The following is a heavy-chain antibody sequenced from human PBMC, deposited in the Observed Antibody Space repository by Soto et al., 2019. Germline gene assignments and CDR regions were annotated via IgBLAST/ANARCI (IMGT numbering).Heavy chain of an antibody. CDR3: ARGGYSYGIDY. CDR1: GFTFSSYA. CDR2: ISYDGSNK. D-gene: IGHD5-18*01. V-gene: IGHV3-30-3*01. J-gene: IGHJ4*02. Sequence: QVQLVESGGGVVQPGRSLRLSCAASGFTFSSYAMHWVRQAPGKGLEWVAVISYDGSNKYYADSVKGRFTISRDNSKNTLYLQMNSLRAEDTAVYYCARGGYSYGIDYWGQGTLVTVSS.